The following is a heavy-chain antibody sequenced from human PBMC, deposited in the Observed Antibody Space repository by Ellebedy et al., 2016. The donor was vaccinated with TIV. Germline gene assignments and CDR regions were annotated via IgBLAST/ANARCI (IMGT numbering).Heavy chain of an antibody. D-gene: IGHD2-8*01. J-gene: IGHJ4*02. V-gene: IGHV3-7*03. CDR2: IKQDGSEK. CDR3: ARSRGVSY. Sequence: GESLKISCAASGFTFSNYWMTWVRQAPGKGPECVANIKQDGSEKYYVESVKGQLTISRDNAKNSLYLQMNSLRAEDTAVYFCARSRGVSYWGQGTLVTVSS. CDR1: GFTFSNYW.